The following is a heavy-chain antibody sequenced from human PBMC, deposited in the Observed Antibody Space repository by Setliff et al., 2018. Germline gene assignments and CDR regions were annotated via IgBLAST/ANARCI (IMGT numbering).Heavy chain of an antibody. CDR3: ARSWRAGALNHFDY. D-gene: IGHD3-3*01. V-gene: IGHV1-18*01. CDR2: IGGHNDDP. J-gene: IGHJ4*02. Sequence: ASVKVSCKASGYPFNNYGISWLRQTPGQGLEWMGWIGGHNDDPLFAQKFQGRVTMTTDTSTTTAYIELKSLRSDDTAVYYCARSWRAGALNHFDYWGQGSLVTVSS. CDR1: GYPFNNYG.